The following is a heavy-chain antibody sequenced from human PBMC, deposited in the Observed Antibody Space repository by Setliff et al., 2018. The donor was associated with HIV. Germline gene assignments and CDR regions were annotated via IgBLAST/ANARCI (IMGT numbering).Heavy chain of an antibody. CDR2: ISAYNGNT. CDR1: GYTFTSYG. D-gene: IGHD3-22*01. J-gene: IGHJ4*02. Sequence: GASVKVSCKASGYTFTSYGISWVRQAPGQGLEWMGWISAYNGNTNYAQKLQGRVTMTTDTSTSTAYMDLRSLRSDDTAVYYCARYDSSDYLPGEYQYWGQGTLVTVSS. CDR3: ARYDSSDYLPGEYQY. V-gene: IGHV1-18*01.